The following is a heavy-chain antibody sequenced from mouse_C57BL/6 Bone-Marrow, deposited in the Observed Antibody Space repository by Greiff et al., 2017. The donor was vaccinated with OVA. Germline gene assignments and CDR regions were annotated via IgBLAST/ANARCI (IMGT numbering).Heavy chain of an antibody. CDR3: ARIWYYGSSYVGFAY. V-gene: IGHV8-8*01. D-gene: IGHD1-1*01. J-gene: IGHJ3*01. Sequence: LQQSGPGILQPSQTLSLACSFSGFSLSTFGMGVGWIRQPSGKGLEWLAHIWWDDDKYYNPALKSRLTISKDTSKNQVFLKIANVDTADTATYYCARIWYYGSSYVGFAYWGQGTLVTVSA. CDR1: GFSLSTFGMG. CDR2: IWWDDDK.